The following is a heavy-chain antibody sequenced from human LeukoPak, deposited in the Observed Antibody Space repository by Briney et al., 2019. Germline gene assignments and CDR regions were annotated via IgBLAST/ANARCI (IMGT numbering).Heavy chain of an antibody. D-gene: IGHD6-6*01. CDR3: ARAGSSSSRSWFDP. CDR1: GSTFSSYS. J-gene: IGHJ5*02. V-gene: IGHV3-21*01. Sequence: PGGSLRPSCAASGSTFSSYSMNWVRQAPGKGLEWVSSISSSSSYIYYADSVKGRFTISRDNAKNSLYLQMNSLRAEDTAVYYCARAGSSSSRSWFDPWGQGTLVTVSS. CDR2: ISSSSSYI.